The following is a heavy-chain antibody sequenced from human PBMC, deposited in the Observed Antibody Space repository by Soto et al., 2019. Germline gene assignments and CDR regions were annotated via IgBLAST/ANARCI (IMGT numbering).Heavy chain of an antibody. D-gene: IGHD2-2*01. Sequence: GGSLRLSCAASGFTFSSYSMNWVRQAPGKGLEWVSSISSSSSYIYYADSVKGRFTISRDNAKNSLYLQMNSLRAEDTAVYYCARADCSSTSCDYYGMDVWGQGTTVT. CDR3: ARADCSSTSCDYYGMDV. CDR1: GFTFSSYS. CDR2: ISSSSSYI. V-gene: IGHV3-21*01. J-gene: IGHJ6*02.